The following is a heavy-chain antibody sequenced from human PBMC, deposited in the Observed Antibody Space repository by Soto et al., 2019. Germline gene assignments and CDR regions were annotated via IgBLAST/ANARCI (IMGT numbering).Heavy chain of an antibody. V-gene: IGHV3-9*01. J-gene: IGHJ4*02. CDR2: SNWNGATT. CDR3: AKGYNRNGGSFNY. Sequence: EVQLVESGGGLVQPGRSLRLSCAASGFTFGDYAMHWVRQAPGKGLEWVSGSNWNGATTGYADSVKGRITISRDNTKNSLYLQMNSLRTEDTALYYCAKGYNRNGGSFNYWGQGTLVTVSS. CDR1: GFTFGDYA. D-gene: IGHD5-12*01.